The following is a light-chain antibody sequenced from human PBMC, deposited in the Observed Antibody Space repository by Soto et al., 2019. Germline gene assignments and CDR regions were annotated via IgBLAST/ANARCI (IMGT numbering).Light chain of an antibody. CDR1: SSNIGAHFD. V-gene: IGLV1-51*01. J-gene: IGLJ2*01. CDR3: ATWDLTLSAGVL. Sequence: QSVLTQPPSVSGAPGQRVTISCTGSSSNIGAHFDVHWYHQLPGRAPKLLIYDDHQRPSGIPDRFSASKSGTSATLDITGLQPADEADYYCATWDLTLSAGVLFGGGTKLTVL. CDR2: DDH.